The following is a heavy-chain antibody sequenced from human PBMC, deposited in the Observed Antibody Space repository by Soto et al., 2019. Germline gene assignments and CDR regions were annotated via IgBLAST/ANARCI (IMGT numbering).Heavy chain of an antibody. CDR3: ARAKPGIAAAGRSRFDY. CDR2: IYYSGST. CDR1: GGSISSYY. D-gene: IGHD6-13*01. Sequence: PSETLSLTCTVSGGSISSYYWSWIRQPPGKGLEWIGYIYYSGSTNYNPPLKSRVTISVATSKNLFAVKLSSVTAADTAVYYCARAKPGIAAAGRSRFDYWGQGTLVTV. J-gene: IGHJ4*02. V-gene: IGHV4-59*01.